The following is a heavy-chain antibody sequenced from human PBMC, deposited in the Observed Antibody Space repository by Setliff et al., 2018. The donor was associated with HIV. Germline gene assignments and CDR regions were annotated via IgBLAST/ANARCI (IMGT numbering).Heavy chain of an antibody. V-gene: IGHV4-59*02. CDR1: GVSVSSYY. D-gene: IGHD3-22*01. CDR2: IHYTGSS. Sequence: PSETLSLTCTVSGVSVSSYYWCWIRQPPGKGLEWIGYIHYTGSSNYNPSLKRRVTISVDTSENQFSLKLSSVTAADTAVYYCAMYDSRVDAFDIWGQGTMVTVSS. J-gene: IGHJ3*02. CDR3: AMYDSRVDAFDI.